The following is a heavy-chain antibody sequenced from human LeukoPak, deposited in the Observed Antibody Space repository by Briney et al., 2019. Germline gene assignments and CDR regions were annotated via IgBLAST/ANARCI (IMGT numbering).Heavy chain of an antibody. CDR1: GFTFSSYG. Sequence: PGGSLRLSCAASGFTFSSYGMSWVRQAPGKGLEWVSGINWNGGSTGYADSVKGRFTISRDNAKNSLYLQMNSLRAEDTAVYYCASLDYDEKLSVDYWGQGTLVTVSS. CDR3: ASLDYDEKLSVDY. D-gene: IGHD4-17*01. CDR2: INWNGGST. J-gene: IGHJ4*02. V-gene: IGHV3-20*04.